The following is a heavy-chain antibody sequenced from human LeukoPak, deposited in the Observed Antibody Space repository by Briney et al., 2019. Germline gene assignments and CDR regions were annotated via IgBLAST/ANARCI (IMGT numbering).Heavy chain of an antibody. CDR1: GGSISSYY. V-gene: IGHV4-59*08. CDR2: IYYSGST. Sequence: PSETLSLTCTVSGGSISSYYWSWIRQPPGKGLEWIGYIYYSGSTNYNPSLKSRVTISVDTSKNQFSLKLSSVTAADTAVYYCARHVMFRANNWVDPCGQGTLVTVSS. J-gene: IGHJ5*02. D-gene: IGHD3-10*01. CDR3: ARHVMFRANNWVDP.